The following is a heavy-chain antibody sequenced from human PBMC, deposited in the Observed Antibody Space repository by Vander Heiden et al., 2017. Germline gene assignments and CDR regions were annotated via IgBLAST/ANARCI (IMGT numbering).Heavy chain of an antibody. D-gene: IGHD2-8*01. V-gene: IGHV3-7*03. Sequence: EVQLVESGGGLVQPGGSLRLSCGASGFTFRTHWMGGVRQAPAKGLEWVANIKEDVIEKHYVDSVKSRFTISRDNAKNSLSLQMNSLRAEDTAIYYCARFRWLDVWGQGTTVTVSS. CDR3: ARFRWLDV. J-gene: IGHJ6*02. CDR2: IKEDVIEK. CDR1: GFTFRTHW.